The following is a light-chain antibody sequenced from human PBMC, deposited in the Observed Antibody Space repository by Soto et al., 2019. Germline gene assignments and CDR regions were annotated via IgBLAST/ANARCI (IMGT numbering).Light chain of an antibody. Sequence: EIVMTQSPVTLSLSPGERATLSCRASQSVSSNLAWYQQKRGQGPRLLIYGASTRASGIPARFSGSGSGTEFTLTISSLQSEDFAVYYCQQYNNWPPKFGQGTKVDIK. J-gene: IGKJ1*01. V-gene: IGKV3D-15*01. CDR2: GAS. CDR3: QQYNNWPPK. CDR1: QSVSSN.